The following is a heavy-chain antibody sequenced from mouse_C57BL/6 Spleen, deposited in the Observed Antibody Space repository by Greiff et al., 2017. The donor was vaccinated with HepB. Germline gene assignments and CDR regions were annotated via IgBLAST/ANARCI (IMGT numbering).Heavy chain of an antibody. CDR1: GYTFTDYN. V-gene: IGHV1-18*01. CDR2: INPNNGGT. D-gene: IGHD1-1*01. CDR3: ARRRGYYYGSSPYWYFDV. J-gene: IGHJ1*03. Sequence: DVKLQESGPELVKPGASVKIPCKASGYTFTDYNMDWVKQSHGKSLEWIGDINPNNGGTIYNQKFKGKATLTVDKSSSTAYMELRSLTSEDTAVYYCARRRGYYYGSSPYWYFDVWGTGTTVTVSS.